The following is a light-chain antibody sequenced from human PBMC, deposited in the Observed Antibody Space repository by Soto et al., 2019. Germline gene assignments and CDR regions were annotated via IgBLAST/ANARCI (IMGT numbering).Light chain of an antibody. CDR2: AAS. V-gene: IGKV1-39*01. CDR3: EQSYNTPRP. CDR1: QSISNY. J-gene: IGKJ1*01. Sequence: DIQMNQSPSCLSKNVGDRVTITCRASQSISNYLNWYQQRPGKAPKLLIYAASSLQSGVPLRFSGSGSGTDFILSFCSLQPDDFATYYCEQSYNTPRPFGQGSKV.